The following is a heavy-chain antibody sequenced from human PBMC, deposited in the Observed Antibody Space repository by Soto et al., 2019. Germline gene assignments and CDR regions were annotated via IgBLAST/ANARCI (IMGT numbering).Heavy chain of an antibody. J-gene: IGHJ4*02. V-gene: IGHV3-15*01. CDR3: TTDRANWGPPFDY. CDR1: GFTFSNAW. CDR2: IKSKTDGGTT. D-gene: IGHD7-27*01. Sequence: GGSLRLSCAASGFTFSNAWMSWVRQAPGKGLEWVGRIKSKTDGGTTDYAAPVKGRFTISRDDSKNTLYLQMNSLKTEDTAVYYCTTDRANWGPPFDYWGQGTLVTVSS.